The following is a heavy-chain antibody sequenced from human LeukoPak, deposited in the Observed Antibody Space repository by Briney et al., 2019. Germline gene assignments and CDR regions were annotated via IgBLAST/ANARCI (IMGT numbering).Heavy chain of an antibody. Sequence: GGSLRLSCAASGFTFSSHGMNWVRQAPGKGLEWVSSISTTSSHIYYADSVKGRFTISRDNAKDSLYLQMNSLGAEDTAVYYCATRYFDLWGRGTLVTVSS. CDR1: GFTFSSHG. CDR2: ISTTSSHI. J-gene: IGHJ2*01. V-gene: IGHV3-21*01. CDR3: ATRYFDL.